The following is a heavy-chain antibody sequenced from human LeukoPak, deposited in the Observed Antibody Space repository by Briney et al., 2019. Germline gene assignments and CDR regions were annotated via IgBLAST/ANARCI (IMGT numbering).Heavy chain of an antibody. J-gene: IGHJ4*02. CDR3: ATTGPVASDYDYVWGSYRWSPYYFDY. CDR2: IYPGDSDT. V-gene: IGHV5-51*01. CDR1: GYSFTSHW. D-gene: IGHD3-16*02. Sequence: GESLKISCKGSGYSFTSHWVAWVRQKPGKGLEWMGIIYPGDSDTRYSPSFQGQVTISADKSISTAYLQWSSLKASDTAMYYCATTGPVASDYDYVWGSYRWSPYYFDYWGQGTLVTVSS.